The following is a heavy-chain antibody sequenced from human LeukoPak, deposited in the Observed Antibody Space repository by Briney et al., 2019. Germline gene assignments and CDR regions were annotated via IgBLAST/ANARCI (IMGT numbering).Heavy chain of an antibody. CDR2: IYYSGNT. D-gene: IGHD3-22*01. V-gene: IGHV4-39*07. CDR1: GGSISSTSYY. J-gene: IGHJ4*02. Sequence: SETLSLTCTVSGGSISSTSYYWGWIRQPPGKGLEWIGSIYYSGNTYHNPSLKSRVTISVDTSKNQFSLKLISVTAADTAVYYCAREVDYYDSSDYGDYWGQGTLVIVSS. CDR3: AREVDYYDSSDYGDY.